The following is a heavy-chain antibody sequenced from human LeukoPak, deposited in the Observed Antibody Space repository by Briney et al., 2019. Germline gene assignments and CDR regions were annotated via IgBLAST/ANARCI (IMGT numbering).Heavy chain of an antibody. Sequence: GGSLRLSCAASGFTFSSYAMHWVRQAPGKGLEWVAVISYDGSNKYYADSVKGRFTISRDYSKNTLYLQMDSLRAEDTAVYYCARDPNYYGSGSYPDYWGQGTLVTVSS. J-gene: IGHJ4*02. CDR3: ARDPNYYGSGSYPDY. D-gene: IGHD3-10*01. V-gene: IGHV3-30-3*01. CDR2: ISYDGSNK. CDR1: GFTFSSYA.